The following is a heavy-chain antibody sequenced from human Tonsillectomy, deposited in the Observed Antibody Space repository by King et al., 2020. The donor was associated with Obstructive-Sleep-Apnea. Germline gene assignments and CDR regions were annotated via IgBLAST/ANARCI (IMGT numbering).Heavy chain of an antibody. CDR3: AREMETSRGRGAAGGYFHS. CDR2: FSSGGSNK. J-gene: IGHJ4*02. Sequence: VQLVESGGGVVQPERSLRLSCAASGFTFRDYGMHWVCQAPGKGREWVATFSSGGSNKYYADSVKGRFTISRDNSKNTVYLLMNSLRPEDTAVYYCAREMETSRGRGAAGGYFHSWGQGIPVTVSS. CDR1: GFTFRDYG. V-gene: IGHV3-30*03. D-gene: IGHD6-13*01.